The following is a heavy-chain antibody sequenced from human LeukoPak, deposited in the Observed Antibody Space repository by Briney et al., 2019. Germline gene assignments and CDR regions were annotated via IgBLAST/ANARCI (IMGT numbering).Heavy chain of an antibody. D-gene: IGHD5-24*01. CDR1: GGSFSGYY. J-gene: IGHJ4*02. V-gene: IGHV4-34*01. CDR3: ARERRDGYNRPIDY. CDR2: INHSGST. Sequence: PSETLSLTCAVYGGSFSGYYWSWIRQPPGKGLEWIGEINHSGSTNYNPSLTSRVTISVDTSKNQFSLELSSVTAADTAVYYCARERRDGYNRPIDYWGQGTLVTVSS.